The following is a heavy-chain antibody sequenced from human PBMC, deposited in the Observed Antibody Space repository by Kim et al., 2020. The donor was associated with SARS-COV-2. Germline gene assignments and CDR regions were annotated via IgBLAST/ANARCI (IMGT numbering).Heavy chain of an antibody. CDR2: IYYSGST. Sequence: SETLSLTWTVSGGSISSYYWSWIRQPPGKGLEWIGYIYYSGSTNYNPSLKSRVTISVDTSKNQFSLKLSSVTAADTAVYYCARRSLGYYDSSGPQAAFDIWGQGTMVTVSS. CDR1: GGSISSYY. V-gene: IGHV4-59*01. J-gene: IGHJ3*02. D-gene: IGHD3-22*01. CDR3: ARRSLGYYDSSGPQAAFDI.